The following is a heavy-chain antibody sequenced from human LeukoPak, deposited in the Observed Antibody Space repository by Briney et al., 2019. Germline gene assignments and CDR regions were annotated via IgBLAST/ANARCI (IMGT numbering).Heavy chain of an antibody. J-gene: IGHJ4*02. D-gene: IGHD1-14*01. CDR1: FDSTTSNF. V-gene: IGHV4-4*02. Sequence: PSETLSLTCTVSFDSTTSNFWSWVRQPPGKGLEWIGEIHRSGSPNYNPSLQSRVTISIDRSRNQIALELSSVTAADTAVYYCAREILGGFNPGAYWGQGTLVTVSS. CDR2: IHRSGSP. CDR3: AREILGGFNPGAY.